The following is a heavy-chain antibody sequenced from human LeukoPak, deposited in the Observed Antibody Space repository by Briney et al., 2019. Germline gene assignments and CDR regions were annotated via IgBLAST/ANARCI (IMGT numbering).Heavy chain of an antibody. D-gene: IGHD3-10*01. CDR2: IYSGGST. CDR1: GFTVSSNY. Sequence: GGSLRLSCAASGFTVSSNYMNWVRQAPGKGLEWVSVIYSGGSTYYADSVKGRFTISRDNSKNTLYLQMNGLRVEDTAVYYCARESGSGNRDFDYWGQGTLVTVSS. V-gene: IGHV3-66*01. J-gene: IGHJ4*02. CDR3: ARESGSGNRDFDY.